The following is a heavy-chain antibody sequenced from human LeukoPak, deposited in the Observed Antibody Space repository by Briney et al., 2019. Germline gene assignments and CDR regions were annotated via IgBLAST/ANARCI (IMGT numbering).Heavy chain of an antibody. D-gene: IGHD1/OR15-1a*01. CDR3: AKRAPVAAAGTGRYFDY. CDR1: GFTSSSYA. CDR2: ISGSGGST. J-gene: IGHJ4*02. V-gene: IGHV3-23*01. Sequence: PGGSLRLSCAASGFTSSSYAMSWVRQAPGKALEWVSAISGSGGSTYYADSVKGRFTISRDNSKNTLYLQMNSLRAEDTAVYYCAKRAPVAAAGTGRYFDYWGQGTLVTVSS.